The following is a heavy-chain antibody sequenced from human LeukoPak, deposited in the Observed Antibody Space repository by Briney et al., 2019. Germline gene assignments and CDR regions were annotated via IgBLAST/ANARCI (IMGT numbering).Heavy chain of an antibody. CDR3: ARDRERWLRGYFDY. Sequence: PGGSLRPSCAASGFTFSDYYMSWICQAPGKGLEWVSYIGSSGSTIYYADSVKGRFTISRDNAKNSLYLQMNSLRAEDTAVYYCARDRERWLRGYFDYWGQGTLVTVSS. CDR2: IGSSGSTI. J-gene: IGHJ4*02. D-gene: IGHD5-24*01. CDR1: GFTFSDYY. V-gene: IGHV3-11*04.